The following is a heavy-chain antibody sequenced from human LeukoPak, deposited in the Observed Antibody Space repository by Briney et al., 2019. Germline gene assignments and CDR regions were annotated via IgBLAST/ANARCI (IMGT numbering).Heavy chain of an antibody. CDR2: ISSSSSYI. J-gene: IGHJ3*02. D-gene: IGHD6-13*01. Sequence: PGASLRLSCAASGFTFSSYGMSWVRQAPGKGLEWVSSISSSSSYIYYADSVKGRFTISRDNAKNSLYLQMNSLRAEDTAVYYCARIRVDAFDIWGQGTMVTVSS. CDR3: ARIRVDAFDI. CDR1: GFTFSSYG. V-gene: IGHV3-21*01.